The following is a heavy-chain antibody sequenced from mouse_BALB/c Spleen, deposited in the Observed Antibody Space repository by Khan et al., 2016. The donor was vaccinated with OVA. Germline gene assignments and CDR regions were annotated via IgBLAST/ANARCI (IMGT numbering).Heavy chain of an antibody. CDR1: GYSITSSYG. D-gene: IGHD1-2*01. J-gene: IGHJ2*01. CDR2: ISYSGST. CDR3: ARTARIKY. V-gene: IGHV3-2*02. Sequence: EVQLVESGPGLVKPSQSLSLTCTVTGYSITSSYGWNWIRQFPGNKLEWMGYISYSGSTNYNPSLQSRSSITRDTSKNQFFLQLNSVTTEDTATYYYARTARIKYWGQGTTLTVSS.